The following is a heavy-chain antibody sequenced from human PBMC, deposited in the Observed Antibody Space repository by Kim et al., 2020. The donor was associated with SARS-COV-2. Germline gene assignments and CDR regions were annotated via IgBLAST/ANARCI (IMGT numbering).Heavy chain of an antibody. Sequence: NYTQKFQGGVQITADKSPSTAYMELSSLSSEDTAVYYCARGGYSGYDDYWGQGTLVTVSS. D-gene: IGHD5-12*01. CDR3: ARGGYSGYDDY. V-gene: IGHV1-69*04. J-gene: IGHJ4*02.